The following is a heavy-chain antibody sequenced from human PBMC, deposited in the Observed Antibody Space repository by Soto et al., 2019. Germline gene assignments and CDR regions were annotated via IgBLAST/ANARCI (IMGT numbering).Heavy chain of an antibody. CDR3: ARRGYYDSSGYYARAEYFQH. Sequence: ASVKVSCKASGYTFTSYYMHWVRQAPGQGLEWMGIINPSGGSTSYAQKFQGRVTMTRDTSTSTVYMELSSLRSEDTAVYYCARRGYYDSSGYYARAEYFQHWGQGTLVTVSA. D-gene: IGHD3-22*01. V-gene: IGHV1-46*01. CDR1: GYTFTSYY. CDR2: INPSGGST. J-gene: IGHJ1*01.